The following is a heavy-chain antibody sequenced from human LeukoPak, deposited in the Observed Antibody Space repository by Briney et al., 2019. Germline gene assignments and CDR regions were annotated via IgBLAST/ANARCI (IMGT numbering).Heavy chain of an antibody. Sequence: GGSLRLSCAASGFTFSNYWMGWVRQAPGKGLEFVSSISVTGSNIYYADSVKGRFTITRDNSKNTLDLQMNSLRSEDTAVYFCARDRTRSVGSGLGRALMLVYWGQGTLVTVSS. J-gene: IGHJ4*02. D-gene: IGHD6-6*01. CDR3: ARDRTRSVGSGLGRALMLVY. CDR2: ISVTGSNI. CDR1: GFTFSNYW. V-gene: IGHV3-23*01.